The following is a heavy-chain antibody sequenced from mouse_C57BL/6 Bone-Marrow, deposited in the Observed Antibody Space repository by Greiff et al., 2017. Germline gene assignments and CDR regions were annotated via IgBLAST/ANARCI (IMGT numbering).Heavy chain of an antibody. CDR2: ISSGSSTF. CDR3: ARDYGSSYDWYFDV. V-gene: IGHV5-17*01. D-gene: IGHD1-1*01. CDR1: GFTFSDYG. J-gene: IGHJ1*03. Sequence: VMLVVSGGGLVKPGGSPKLSCAASGFTFSDYGMHWVRQAPEKGLEWVAYISSGSSTFYYADTVKGRFTISRDNAKKTLFLQMTSLRSEDTAMYYCARDYGSSYDWYFDVWDTGTTGTVCS.